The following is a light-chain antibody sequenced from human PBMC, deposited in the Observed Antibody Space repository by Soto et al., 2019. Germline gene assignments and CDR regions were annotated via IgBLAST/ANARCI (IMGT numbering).Light chain of an antibody. Sequence: EIVLTQSPGTLSLSPGKRATLSCRASQSVSSSYLAWYQQKPGQATRLIIYGASSRATGIPDRFSGSGSGTDFTLTISRLEPEDFALYYCQQYGSSPPITFGQGTRLEIK. J-gene: IGKJ5*01. V-gene: IGKV3-20*01. CDR2: GAS. CDR3: QQYGSSPPIT. CDR1: QSVSSSY.